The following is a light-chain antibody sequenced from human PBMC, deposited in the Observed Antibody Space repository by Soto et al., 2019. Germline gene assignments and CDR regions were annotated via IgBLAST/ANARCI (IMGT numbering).Light chain of an antibody. V-gene: IGKV3-11*01. J-gene: IGKJ5*01. CDR3: QQRGSWPPIT. Sequence: EIVLTQSPATLSLSPGERATLSCRASQSVSSYLAWYQHKPAQAPRLLIYDASNRATGIPTRFSGSGSGTDFTLTISCLEPEDFAVYYCQQRGSWPPITFGQGTRLEIK. CDR1: QSVSSY. CDR2: DAS.